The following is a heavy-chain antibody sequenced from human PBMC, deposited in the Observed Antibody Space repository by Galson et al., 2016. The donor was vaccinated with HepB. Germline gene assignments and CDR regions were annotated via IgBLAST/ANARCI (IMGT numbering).Heavy chain of an antibody. Sequence: SVKVSCKASGYTFTSYDINWVRQATGQGLEWMGWMNPDSGNTGYAQKFQGRLTMTRNTSISTAYMELSSLRSEDTAVYYCARSALGARQSYYGMDVWGKGTTVTVSS. CDR3: ARSALGARQSYYGMDV. CDR1: GYTFTSYD. D-gene: IGHD6-6*01. CDR2: MNPDSGNT. J-gene: IGHJ6*04. V-gene: IGHV1-8*01.